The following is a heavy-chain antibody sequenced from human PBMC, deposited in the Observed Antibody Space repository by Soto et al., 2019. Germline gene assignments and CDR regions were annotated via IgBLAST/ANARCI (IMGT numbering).Heavy chain of an antibody. CDR2: ISGSGGST. J-gene: IGHJ5*02. CDR1: GFTFSSYA. D-gene: IGHD6-13*01. Sequence: EVQLLESGGGLVQPGGSLRLSCAASGFTFSSYAMSWVRQAPGKGLEWVSAISGSGGSTYYADSVKGRFTISRDNSKNTLYLQMNSLRAEDTAVYYCAKDHEYSSSWLSSGAWLDPWGQGTLVTVSS. V-gene: IGHV3-23*01. CDR3: AKDHEYSSSWLSSGAWLDP.